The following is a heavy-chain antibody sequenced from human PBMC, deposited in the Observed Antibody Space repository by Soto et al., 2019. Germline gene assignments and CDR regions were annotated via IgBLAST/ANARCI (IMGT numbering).Heavy chain of an antibody. Sequence: PGGSLRLSCAASGFTFSSYSMNWVRQAPGKGLEWVSYISSSSSTIYYADSVKGRFTISRDNAKNSLYLQMNSLRAEDTAVYYCARGSPYSGYDAFDAFDIWGPGTTVTVSS. CDR1: GFTFSSYS. CDR3: ARGSPYSGYDAFDAFDI. J-gene: IGHJ3*02. D-gene: IGHD5-12*01. CDR2: ISSSSSTI. V-gene: IGHV3-48*01.